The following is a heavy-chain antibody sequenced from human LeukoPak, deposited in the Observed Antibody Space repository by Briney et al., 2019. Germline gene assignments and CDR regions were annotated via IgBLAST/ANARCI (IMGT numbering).Heavy chain of an antibody. V-gene: IGHV4-4*07. CDR3: ARDHCDDAACYPFDR. CDR2: VNLGGST. J-gene: IGHJ4*02. D-gene: IGHD2-21*01. CDR1: GASFNYYY. Sequence: SETLSLTCNVSGASFNYYYWSWIRQPAGKGLEWIGRVNLGGSTNYNPSLKSRVMMSLDKANNQFSLRLSSVTAADTAIYYCARDHCDDAACYPFDRWGQGTLVTVCS.